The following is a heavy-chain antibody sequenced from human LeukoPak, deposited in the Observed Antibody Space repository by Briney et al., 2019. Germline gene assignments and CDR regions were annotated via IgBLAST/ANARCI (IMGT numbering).Heavy chain of an antibody. CDR3: AKDRVRGDNWFDP. J-gene: IGHJ5*02. V-gene: IGHV3-30*02. Sequence: GGSLRLSCAASGFTFSSYGMHWVRQAPRKGLEWVAFIRYDGSNKYYADSVKGRFTISRDNSKNTLYLQMNSLRAEDTAVYYCAKDRVRGDNWFDPWGQGTLVTVSS. D-gene: IGHD1-1*01. CDR2: IRYDGSNK. CDR1: GFTFSSYG.